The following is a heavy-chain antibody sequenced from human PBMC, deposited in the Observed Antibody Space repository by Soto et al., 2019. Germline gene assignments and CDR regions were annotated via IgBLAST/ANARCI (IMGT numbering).Heavy chain of an antibody. CDR1: GFTFSSYS. Sequence: GESLKISCAASGFTFSSYSMNWVRQAPGKGLEWVSSISSSSSYIYYADSVKGRFTIFRDNAKNSLYLQMNSLRAEDTAVYYCARETDFWRNYYYYMDVWGKGTTVTVSS. CDR3: ARETDFWRNYYYYMDV. V-gene: IGHV3-21*01. J-gene: IGHJ6*03. CDR2: ISSSSSYI. D-gene: IGHD3-3*01.